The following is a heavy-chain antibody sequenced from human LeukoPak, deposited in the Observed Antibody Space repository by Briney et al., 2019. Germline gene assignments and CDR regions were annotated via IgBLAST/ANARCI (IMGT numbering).Heavy chain of an antibody. V-gene: IGHV3-33*08. Sequence: PGGSLRLSCVASGFSFSDSVIHWVRQAPGKGLEWVATVWYDGNNKYYADSVRGRFTISRDNSKNMVFLHMNSLRVEDTAIYYCARDPDRSGFDFWGQGTLLTVSS. D-gene: IGHD1-14*01. CDR2: VWYDGNNK. J-gene: IGHJ4*02. CDR1: GFSFSDSV. CDR3: ARDPDRSGFDF.